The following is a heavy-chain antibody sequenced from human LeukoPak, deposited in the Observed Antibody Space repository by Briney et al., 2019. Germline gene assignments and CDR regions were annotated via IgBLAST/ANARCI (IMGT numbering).Heavy chain of an antibody. D-gene: IGHD2-15*01. V-gene: IGHV3-23*01. CDR3: ANQDILYYFDY. Sequence: GGSLRLSCAASGFTFSSYAMSWVRQAPGKGLEWVSAISGSGGSTYYADSVKGRFTISRDNSKNTLYLQMNGLRAEDTAVYYCANQDILYYFDYWGQGTLVTVSS. CDR2: ISGSGGST. J-gene: IGHJ4*02. CDR1: GFTFSSYA.